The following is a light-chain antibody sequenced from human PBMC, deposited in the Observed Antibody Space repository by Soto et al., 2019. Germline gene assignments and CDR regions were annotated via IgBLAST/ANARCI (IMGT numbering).Light chain of an antibody. V-gene: IGKV3-20*01. J-gene: IGKJ3*01. CDR1: QNVYINS. CDR2: GAS. CDR3: QQYVDSPLT. Sequence: EVVLTQSPGTLSLSPGERATLSCRASQNVYINSLAWYQQRPGQTPRLLIYGASTRAAAIPDRFSGSGSGADVSLSIDGLEPEDFAIYYCQQYVDSPLTFGPGTRVD.